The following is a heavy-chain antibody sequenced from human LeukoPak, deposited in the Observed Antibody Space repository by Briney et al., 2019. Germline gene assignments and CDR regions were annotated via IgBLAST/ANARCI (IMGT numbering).Heavy chain of an antibody. D-gene: IGHD5-12*01. J-gene: IGHJ4*02. Sequence: TSETLSLTCAVYGGSFSGYYWSWIRQPPGKGLEWIGEINHSGSTNYNPSLKSRVTISVDTSKNQFSLKLSSVTAADTAVYYWARGRSRWLQYPGFDYWGQGTLVTVSS. CDR2: INHSGST. V-gene: IGHV4-34*01. CDR3: ARGRSRWLQYPGFDY. CDR1: GGSFSGYY.